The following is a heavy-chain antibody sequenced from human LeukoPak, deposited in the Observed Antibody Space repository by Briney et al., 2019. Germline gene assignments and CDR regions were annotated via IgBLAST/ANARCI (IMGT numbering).Heavy chain of an antibody. V-gene: IGHV3-30*18. CDR1: GFTFSSYG. D-gene: IGHD2-2*01. CDR2: ISYDGRNK. CDR3: AKGPLRGTAAAIDY. Sequence: GGSLRLSCAASGFTFSSYGMHWVRQAPGKGLEWVAVISYDGRNKHYPDSVKGRFTISRDISTDTLWLQMDSLRTEDTTVYYCAKGPLRGTAAAIDYWGQGTLVTVSS. J-gene: IGHJ4*02.